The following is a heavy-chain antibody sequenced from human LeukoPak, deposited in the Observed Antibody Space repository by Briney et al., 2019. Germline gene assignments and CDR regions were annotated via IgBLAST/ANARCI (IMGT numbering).Heavy chain of an antibody. Sequence: ASVKVSCKASGYTFTSYGISWVRQAPGQGLEWMGWIGAYNGNTNYAQKLQGRVTMTTDTSTSTAYMELRSLRSDDTAVYYCARGVRTDPIAVAGTGTGNFDYWGQGTLVTVSS. CDR2: IGAYNGNT. CDR1: GYTFTSYG. J-gene: IGHJ4*02. CDR3: ARGVRTDPIAVAGTGTGNFDY. D-gene: IGHD6-19*01. V-gene: IGHV1-18*01.